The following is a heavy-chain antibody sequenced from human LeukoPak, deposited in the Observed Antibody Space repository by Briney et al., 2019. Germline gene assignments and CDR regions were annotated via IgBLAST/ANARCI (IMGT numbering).Heavy chain of an antibody. CDR2: INPNSGGT. D-gene: IGHD6-13*01. CDR3: ARDTATGYSSSWYVVRPEYYYYYMDV. V-gene: IGHV1-2*02. Sequence: ASVKVSCKASGYTFTGYYMHWVRQAPGQGLEWMGWINPNSGGTNYAQKFQGRVTMTRDTSIRTAYMELSRLRSDDTAVYYCARDTATGYSSSWYVVRPEYYYYYMDVWGKGTTVTISS. CDR1: GYTFTGYY. J-gene: IGHJ6*03.